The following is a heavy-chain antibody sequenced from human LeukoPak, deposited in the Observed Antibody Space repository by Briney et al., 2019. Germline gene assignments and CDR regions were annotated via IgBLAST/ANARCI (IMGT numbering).Heavy chain of an antibody. CDR2: ISGSGGST. D-gene: IGHD4-17*01. J-gene: IGHJ3*02. Sequence: PGGSLRLSCVASGFTFSSYAMSWVRQAPGKGLEWVSAISGSGGSTYYADSVKGRFTISRDNSKNTLYLQMNSLRAEDTAVYYCAASLLGDGDHGIDAFDIWGQGTMVTVSS. CDR3: AASLLGDGDHGIDAFDI. V-gene: IGHV3-23*01. CDR1: GFTFSSYA.